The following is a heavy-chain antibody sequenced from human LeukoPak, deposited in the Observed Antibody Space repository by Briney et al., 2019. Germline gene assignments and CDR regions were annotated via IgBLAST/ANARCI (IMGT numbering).Heavy chain of an antibody. J-gene: IGHJ4*02. V-gene: IGHV3-64*01. CDR2: ISSNGDST. CDR3: AKDGGVPAAKAPLGY. D-gene: IGHD2-2*01. CDR1: GFTFSNYA. Sequence: GGSLRLSCAVSGFTFSNYAMHWVRQAPGKGLEYVSAISSNGDSTYYANSVKGRFTISRDNSKNTLYLQMNSLRAEDTAVYYCAKDGGVPAAKAPLGYWGQGTLVTVSS.